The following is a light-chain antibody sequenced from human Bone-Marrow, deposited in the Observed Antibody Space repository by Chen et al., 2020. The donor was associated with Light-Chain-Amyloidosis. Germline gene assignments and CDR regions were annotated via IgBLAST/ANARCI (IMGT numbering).Light chain of an antibody. CDR3: QVWDRSSDRPV. CDR2: DDS. V-gene: IGLV3-21*03. J-gene: IGLJ3*02. CDR1: NIGSTS. Sequence: SYVLTQPSSVSVAPGKTATIACGGNNIGSTSVHWYQQTPGQAPLLVVYDDSDRPSGIPERLSGSNSGNTAPLSISRVEAGDEADYYCQVWDRSSDRPVFGGGTKLTVL.